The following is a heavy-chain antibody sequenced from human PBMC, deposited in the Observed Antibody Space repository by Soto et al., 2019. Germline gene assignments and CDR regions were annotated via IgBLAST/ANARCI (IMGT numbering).Heavy chain of an antibody. D-gene: IGHD6-6*01. J-gene: IGHJ6*02. CDR1: GGTFSSYA. CDR2: IIPIFGTA. CDR3: ARDVVAARPDPSNDYYYGMDV. Sequence: ASVKVSCRASGGTFSSYAISWVRQAPGQGLEWMGGIIPIFGTANYAQKFQGRVTITADESTSTAYMELGSLRSEDTAVYYCARDVVAARPDPSNDYYYGMDVWGQGTTVTVSS. V-gene: IGHV1-69*13.